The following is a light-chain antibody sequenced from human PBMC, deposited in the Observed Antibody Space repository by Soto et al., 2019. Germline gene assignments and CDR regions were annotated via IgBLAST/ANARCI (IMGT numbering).Light chain of an antibody. V-gene: IGKV3-11*01. CDR1: QSVSSR. CDR3: QQRDYWQVT. Sequence: EIVMKQSPGTLSLSTEERATLSCRASQSVSSRLAWYQQKPGQAPRLLIYDVSNRATGIPARFSGSGSGTDFTLTISSLEPEDFAVYYCQQRDYWQVTFGQGTRLEVK. J-gene: IGKJ5*01. CDR2: DVS.